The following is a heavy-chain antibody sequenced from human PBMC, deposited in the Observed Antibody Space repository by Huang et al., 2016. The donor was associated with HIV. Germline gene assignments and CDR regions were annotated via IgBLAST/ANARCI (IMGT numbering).Heavy chain of an antibody. Sequence: QVQLQQWGAGLLKPSETLSLTCAFYGGSFSGYYWRWIRQPPGKGREGIGEINHSRSTNYNPSLKSRVTISVDTSKNQFSLKLSSVTAADTAVYYCAREGRSGWENLDYWGQGTLVTVSS. CDR2: INHSRST. CDR3: AREGRSGWENLDY. J-gene: IGHJ4*02. CDR1: GGSFSGYY. D-gene: IGHD6-19*01. V-gene: IGHV4-34*01.